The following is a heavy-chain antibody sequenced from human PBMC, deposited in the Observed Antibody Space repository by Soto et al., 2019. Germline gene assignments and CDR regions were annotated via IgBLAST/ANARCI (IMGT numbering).Heavy chain of an antibody. V-gene: IGHV3-11*06. CDR3: ARDSSSGALGYYGMDV. CDR1: GFTFSDYY. D-gene: IGHD6-6*01. J-gene: IGHJ6*02. Sequence: VQLLESGGGLVQPGGSLRVSCAASGFTFSDYYMSWIRQAPGKGLEWVSYISSSSSYTNYADSVKGRFTISRDNAKNSLYLQMNSLRAEDTAVYYCARDSSSGALGYYGMDVWGQGTTVTVSS. CDR2: ISSSSSYT.